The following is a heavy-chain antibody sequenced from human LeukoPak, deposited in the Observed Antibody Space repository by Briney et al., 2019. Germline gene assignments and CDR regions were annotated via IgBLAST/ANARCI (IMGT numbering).Heavy chain of an antibody. Sequence: PGRSLRLSCAASGFTFSSYAMHWVRPAPGKGLEWVAVISYDGSNKYYADSVKGRFTISRDNSKNTLYLQMNSLRAEDTAVYYCARDLRALGIDYWGQGTLVTVSS. D-gene: IGHD3-10*01. J-gene: IGHJ4*02. CDR3: ARDLRALGIDY. CDR1: GFTFSSYA. V-gene: IGHV3-30-3*01. CDR2: ISYDGSNK.